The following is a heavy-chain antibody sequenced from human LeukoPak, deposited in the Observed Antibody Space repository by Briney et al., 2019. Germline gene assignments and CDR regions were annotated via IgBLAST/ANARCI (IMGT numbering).Heavy chain of an antibody. J-gene: IGHJ3*02. V-gene: IGHV1-18*01. Sequence: ASVKVSCKASGYTFSSFGISWVRQAPGQGLEWMGWISAFNGNTNYAQKFQGRLTLTTDTSTNTAYMELRSLRSDDTAVYYCARGQLDIVVVVTAEGGAFDIWGQGTMVTVSS. CDR3: ARGQLDIVVVVTAEGGAFDI. CDR1: GYTFSSFG. CDR2: ISAFNGNT. D-gene: IGHD2-15*01.